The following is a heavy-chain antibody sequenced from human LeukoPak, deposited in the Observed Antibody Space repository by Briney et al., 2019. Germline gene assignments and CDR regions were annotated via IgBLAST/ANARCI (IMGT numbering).Heavy chain of an antibody. CDR3: ARENDYYDSSGGEVRLDY. CDR2: INNSGRN. V-gene: IGHV4-34*01. CDR1: GGAFCGYN. D-gene: IGHD3-22*01. J-gene: IGHJ4*02. Sequence: HSQTLSLTCVFYGGAFCGYNGCWMRPAQGMGEEWIGEINNSGRNNYNPSLKSRVTISVDTSKNQVSLKLSSVTAADTAVYYCARENDYYDSSGGEVRLDYWGQGTLVTVAS.